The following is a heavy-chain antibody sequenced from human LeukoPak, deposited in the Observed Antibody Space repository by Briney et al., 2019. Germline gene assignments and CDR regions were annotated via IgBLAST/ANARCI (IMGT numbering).Heavy chain of an antibody. Sequence: PGGTLRLSCAASGFTVSSNYMSWVRRAPGKGLEWVSIIYSGGSTYYADSVKGRFTISRDNSKNTLYLQMNSLRAEDTAVYYCARSYSTSSGTDYWGQGTLVTVSS. J-gene: IGHJ4*02. CDR2: IYSGGST. CDR1: GFTVSSNY. CDR3: ARSYSTSSGTDY. V-gene: IGHV3-53*01. D-gene: IGHD6-6*01.